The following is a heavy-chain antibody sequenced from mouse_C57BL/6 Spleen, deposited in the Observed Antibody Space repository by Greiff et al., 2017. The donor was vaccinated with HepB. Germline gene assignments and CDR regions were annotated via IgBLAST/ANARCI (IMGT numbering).Heavy chain of an antibody. V-gene: IGHV1-64*01. J-gene: IGHJ2*01. CDR2: IHPNSGST. D-gene: IGHD2-2*01. CDR3: ARWEVTTRYFDY. Sequence: VQLQQSGAELVKPGASVKLSCKASGYTFTSYWMHWVKQRPGQGLEWIGLIHPNSGSTNYNEKFKSKATLTVDKSSSTAYMQLSSLTSEDSAVYYCARWEVTTRYFDYWGQGTTLTVSS. CDR1: GYTFTSYW.